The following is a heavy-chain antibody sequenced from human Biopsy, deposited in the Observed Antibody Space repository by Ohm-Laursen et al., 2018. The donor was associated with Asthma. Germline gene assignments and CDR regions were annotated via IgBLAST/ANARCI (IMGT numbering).Heavy chain of an antibody. J-gene: IGHJ6*02. CDR2: IYHRGNT. CDR1: GGSISSDDYY. Sequence: TLSLTWAVSGGSISSDDYYWSWIRQRPGKGLEWIGNIYHRGNTKYNPSLKSRLSFSVDTSKNQFSLKLSSVTAADTAIYFCARDYYDFWNRSVYTYFGMDVWGRGTTVVVSS. CDR3: ARDYYDFWNRSVYTYFGMDV. D-gene: IGHD3-3*01. V-gene: IGHV4-31*11.